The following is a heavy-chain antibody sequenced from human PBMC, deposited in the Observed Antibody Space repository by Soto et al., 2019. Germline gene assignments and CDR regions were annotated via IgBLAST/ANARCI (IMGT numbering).Heavy chain of an antibody. V-gene: IGHV4-59*01. CDR3: ARDLGTYYYDSSGPQGFFDY. D-gene: IGHD3-22*01. CDR2: IYYSGST. Sequence: SETLSLTCTVSGGSISSYYWSWIRQPPGKGLEWIGYIYYSGSTNYNPSLKSRVTISVDTSKNQFSLKLSSVTAADTAVYYCARDLGTYYYDSSGPQGFFDYWGQGTLVTVSS. J-gene: IGHJ4*02. CDR1: GGSISSYY.